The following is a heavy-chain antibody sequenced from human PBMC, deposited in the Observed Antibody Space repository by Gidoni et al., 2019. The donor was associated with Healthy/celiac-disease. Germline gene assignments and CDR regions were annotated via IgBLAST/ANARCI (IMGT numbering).Heavy chain of an antibody. CDR3: ATSLRFLEWLLAGGLI. J-gene: IGHJ3*02. V-gene: IGHV1-24*01. D-gene: IGHD3-3*01. Sequence: QVQLVQSGAEVQKPGASVKVSCKFSGYTLTELSMHWVRQAPGKGLEWMGGFDPEDGETIYAQKFQGRVTMTEDTSTDTAYMELSSLRSEDTAVYYCATSLRFLEWLLAGGLIWGQGTMVTVSS. CDR2: FDPEDGET. CDR1: GYTLTELS.